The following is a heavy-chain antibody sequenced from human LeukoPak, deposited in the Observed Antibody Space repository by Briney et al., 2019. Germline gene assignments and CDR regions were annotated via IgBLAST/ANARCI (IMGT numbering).Heavy chain of an antibody. J-gene: IGHJ4*02. D-gene: IGHD3-22*01. Sequence: PGGSLRLSCAASGFSFSNAWVSWVRQAPEKGLEWVGRITSKADGGTRDYAAPVKGRFTISRDDSKNTLYLQMNSLKTEDTAVYYCTTPERYYYDTSDFYGSPYWGQGTLVTVSS. CDR2: ITSKADGGTR. CDR3: TTPERYYYDTSDFYGSPY. V-gene: IGHV3-15*01. CDR1: GFSFSNAW.